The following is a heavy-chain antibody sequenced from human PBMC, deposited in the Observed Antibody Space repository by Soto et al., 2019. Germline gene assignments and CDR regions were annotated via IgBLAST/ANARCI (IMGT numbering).Heavy chain of an antibody. V-gene: IGHV1-69*06. D-gene: IGHD5-18*01. CDR2: IIPIFGTA. CDR3: VRSPGGGLDTLYYYGMGI. Sequence: GLEWMGGIIPIFGTANYAQKFQGRVTITADKSTSTAYMELSSLRSEDTAVYYCVRSPGGGLDTLYYYGMGIWGQGPTLTVSS. J-gene: IGHJ6*02.